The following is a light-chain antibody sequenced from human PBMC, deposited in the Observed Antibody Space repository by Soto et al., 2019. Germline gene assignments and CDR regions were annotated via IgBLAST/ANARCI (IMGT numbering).Light chain of an antibody. CDR1: QSVSSY. V-gene: IGKV3-11*01. J-gene: IGKJ1*01. CDR2: DAS. CDR3: QQRSNWPPWT. Sequence: EIVLTQSPATLSLSPGERATLSCRASQSVSSYLAWYQQKPGQAPRLLIYDASNRATGIPARFSGSGSGTEFTLTISSLQSEDFAVYYCQQRSNWPPWTFGQGTKVDIK.